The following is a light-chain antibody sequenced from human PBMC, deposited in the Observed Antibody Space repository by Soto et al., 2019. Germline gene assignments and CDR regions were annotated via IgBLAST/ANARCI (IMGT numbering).Light chain of an antibody. V-gene: IGKV3-20*01. CDR3: KQYGGSTGLT. CDR1: QSVSSSY. CDR2: GAS. J-gene: IGKJ3*01. Sequence: EIVLTQSPGTLSLSPGERATLSCRASQSVSSSYFAWYQQKPGQAPRLLIYGASSRATGIPDRFSGSGSGTVFALTTSRLEPEDFAVYYCKQYGGSTGLTCGPGTKVDIK.